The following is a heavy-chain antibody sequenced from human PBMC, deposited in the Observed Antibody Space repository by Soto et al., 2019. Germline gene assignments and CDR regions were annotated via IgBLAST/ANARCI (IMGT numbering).Heavy chain of an antibody. CDR2: TNPKSGNT. CDR3: ARTDGDLDY. J-gene: IGHJ4*02. D-gene: IGHD4-17*01. V-gene: IGHV1-8*01. Sequence: QVQLVQSGAEVKKPGASVKVSCKASGYTFTSYDINWVRQATGQGLEWMGWTNPKSGNTGYAQKYXXRXTXXRNSSISKANMELNNLRSEDTAMYYCARTDGDLDYWGQGTLVNVSS. CDR1: GYTFTSYD.